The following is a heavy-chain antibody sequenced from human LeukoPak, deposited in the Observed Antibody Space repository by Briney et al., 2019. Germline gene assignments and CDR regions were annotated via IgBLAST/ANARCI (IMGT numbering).Heavy chain of an antibody. J-gene: IGHJ3*02. CDR3: ARGGQGDGYSADEAFDI. D-gene: IGHD5-18*01. CDR1: GDSVSTNSS. CDR2: TYYRSKWYN. Sequence: SQTLSLTFVISGDSVSTNSSWNWIRQSPSRGLEWLERTYYRSKWYNDYVVSVKGRINISPDTSKNQFSLHLNPVTPEDTAVYFCARGGQGDGYSADEAFDIWGQGTMVTVS. V-gene: IGHV6-1*01.